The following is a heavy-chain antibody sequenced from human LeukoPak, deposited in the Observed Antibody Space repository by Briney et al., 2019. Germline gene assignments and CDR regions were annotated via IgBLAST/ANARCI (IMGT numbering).Heavy chain of an antibody. CDR2: TSAYNGNT. Sequence: GASVKVSCKASGYTFTSYGISWVRQAPGQGLEWMGWTSAYNGNTNYAQKLQGRVTMTTDTSTSTAYMELRSLRSDDTAVYYCARDSALGFLEWLLDNWFDPWGQGTLVTVSS. V-gene: IGHV1-18*01. CDR3: ARDSALGFLEWLLDNWFDP. J-gene: IGHJ5*02. D-gene: IGHD3-3*01. CDR1: GYTFTSYG.